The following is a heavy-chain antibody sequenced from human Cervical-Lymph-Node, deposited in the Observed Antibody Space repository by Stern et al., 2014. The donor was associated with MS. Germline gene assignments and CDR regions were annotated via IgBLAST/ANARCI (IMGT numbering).Heavy chain of an antibody. V-gene: IGHV3-30-3*01. CDR2: ISYDGSNK. D-gene: IGHD6-19*01. CDR3: ARVRSSGWTYYFDY. CDR1: GFTFSSYA. Sequence: DQLVESGGGVVQPGRSLRLSCAASGFTFSSYAMHWVRPAPGTGLEWVAVISYDGSNKYYADSVKGRFTITRNNSKNTLYLQMNSLRAEDTAVYYCARVRSSGWTYYFDYWGQGTLVTVSS. J-gene: IGHJ4*02.